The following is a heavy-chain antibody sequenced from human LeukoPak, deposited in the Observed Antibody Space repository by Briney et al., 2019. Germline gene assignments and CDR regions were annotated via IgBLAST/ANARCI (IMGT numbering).Heavy chain of an antibody. J-gene: IGHJ4*02. CDR3: TRVWHYYDGSGYYYPDYFDY. D-gene: IGHD3-22*01. CDR1: GYTFTGYY. V-gene: IGHV1-2*02. Sequence: ASVKVSCKASGYTFTGYYMHWVRQAPGQGLEWMGWINPNSGGTNYAQKFQGRVTMTRDTSISTAYMELRRLKSDDTAIYYCTRVWHYYDGSGYYYPDYFDYWGQGTLVTVSS. CDR2: INPNSGGT.